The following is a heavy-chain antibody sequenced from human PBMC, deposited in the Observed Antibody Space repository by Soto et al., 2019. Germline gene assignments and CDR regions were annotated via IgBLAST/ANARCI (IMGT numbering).Heavy chain of an antibody. V-gene: IGHV1-69*13. CDR1: GGTFSSYA. Sequence: SVKVSCKASGGTFSSYAISWVRQAPGQGLEWMGGIIPIFGTANYAQKFQGRVTITADESTSTAYMELSSLRSEDTAVYYCARDRKMATIHAFDIWGQGTTVTVSS. J-gene: IGHJ3*02. CDR2: IIPIFGTA. CDR3: ARDRKMATIHAFDI. D-gene: IGHD5-12*01.